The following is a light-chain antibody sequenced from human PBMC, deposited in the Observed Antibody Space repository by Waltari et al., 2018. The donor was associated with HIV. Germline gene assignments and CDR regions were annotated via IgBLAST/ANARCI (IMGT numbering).Light chain of an antibody. CDR2: SNN. Sequence: QSVLTQPPSASGTPGQRVTISCSGSSSNIGSNIVNWYQQLPGTAPKLLIYSNNQRPSGDPERCSGSKAGTSASLAISGLQSEDEADYYCAAWDDSLNGWVFGGGTKLTVL. V-gene: IGLV1-44*01. CDR1: SSNIGSNI. CDR3: AAWDDSLNGWV. J-gene: IGLJ3*02.